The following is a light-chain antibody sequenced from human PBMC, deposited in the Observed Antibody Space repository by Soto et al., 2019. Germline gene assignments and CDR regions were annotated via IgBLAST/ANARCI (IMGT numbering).Light chain of an antibody. Sequence: SVLTQPPSVSGAPGQRVTISCTGSSSNIGAGYDVHWYQQLPGTAPKLLIYGNSNRPSGVPDRFSGSKSGTSASLAITGLQAEDEADYYCQSYDSSLSGPYVFGTGTKATVL. CDR3: QSYDSSLSGPYV. CDR2: GNS. CDR1: SSNIGAGYD. J-gene: IGLJ1*01. V-gene: IGLV1-40*01.